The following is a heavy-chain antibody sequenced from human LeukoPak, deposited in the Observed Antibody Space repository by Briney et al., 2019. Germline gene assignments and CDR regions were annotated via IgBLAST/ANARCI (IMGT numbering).Heavy chain of an antibody. CDR1: GYTFTSYG. D-gene: IGHD3-3*01. V-gene: IGHV1-18*01. CDR2: ISAYNGNT. CDR3: QMYYDFWSGYYGTDY. J-gene: IGHJ4*02. Sequence: ASVKVSCKASGYTFTSYGISWVRQAPGQGLESMGWISAYNGNTNYAQKLQGRVTMTTDTSTSTAYMELRSLRSDDTAVYYCQMYYDFWSGYYGTDYWGQGTLVTVSS.